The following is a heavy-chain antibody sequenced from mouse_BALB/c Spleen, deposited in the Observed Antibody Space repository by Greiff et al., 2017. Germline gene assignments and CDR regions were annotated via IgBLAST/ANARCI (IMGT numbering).Heavy chain of an antibody. J-gene: IGHJ2*01. V-gene: IGHV7-3*02. Sequence: EVKLVESGGGLVQPGGSLRLSCATSGFTFTDYYMSWVRQPPGKALEWLGFIRNKANGYTTEYSASVKGRFTISRDNSQSILYLQMNTLRAEDSATYYCARDMDGSFDYWGQGTTLTVSS. CDR1: GFTFTDYY. D-gene: IGHD1-1*01. CDR2: IRNKANGYTT. CDR3: ARDMDGSFDY.